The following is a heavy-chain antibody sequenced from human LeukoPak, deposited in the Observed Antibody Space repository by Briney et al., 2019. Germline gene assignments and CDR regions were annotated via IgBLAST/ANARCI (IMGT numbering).Heavy chain of an antibody. CDR3: ARRNDFDI. Sequence: SETPSLTCTVSGGSITGYHWSWIRQPPGKGREWIGYIYSSETTEDKPSLKSRVTISADTAKNQFSLKLTSVTAADTAIYYCARRNDFDIWGEGRMVTVSS. CDR1: GGSITGYH. CDR2: IYSSETT. J-gene: IGHJ3*02. V-gene: IGHV4-4*08.